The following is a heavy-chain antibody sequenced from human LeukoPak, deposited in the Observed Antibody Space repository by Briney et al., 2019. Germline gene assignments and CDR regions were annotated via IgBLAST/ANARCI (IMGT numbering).Heavy chain of an antibody. CDR1: GGTFSSYA. V-gene: IGHV1-69*13. Sequence: ASVKVSCKASGGTFSSYAISWVRQAPGQGLEWMGGIIPIFGTANYAQKFQGRVTITADESTSTAYMELSSLRSEDTAVYYCARGGSYDILTEASKYFQHWGQGTLVTISS. J-gene: IGHJ1*01. CDR3: ARGGSYDILTEASKYFQH. CDR2: IIPIFGTA. D-gene: IGHD3-9*01.